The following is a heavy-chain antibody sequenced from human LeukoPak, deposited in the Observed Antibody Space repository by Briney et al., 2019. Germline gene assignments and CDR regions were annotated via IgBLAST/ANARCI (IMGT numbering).Heavy chain of an antibody. CDR2: IKRKTDGETT. Sequence: GGSLRLSCAASGFTFNYAWMSWVRQAPGKGLEWVGRIKRKTDGETTDYAAPVKGRFTISRDDSKNTLYPQMNSLKTEDTALYYCTTAPSGYAYMNGWHLDYWGQGALVTVSS. J-gene: IGHJ4*02. D-gene: IGHD5-18*01. CDR1: GFTFNYAW. V-gene: IGHV3-15*01. CDR3: TTAPSGYAYMNGWHLDY.